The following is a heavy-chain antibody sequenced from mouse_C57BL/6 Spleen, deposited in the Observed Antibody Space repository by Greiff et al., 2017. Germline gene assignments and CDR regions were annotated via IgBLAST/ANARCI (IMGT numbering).Heavy chain of an antibody. CDR2: ISDGGSYT. J-gene: IGHJ2*01. D-gene: IGHD1-1*01. CDR1: GFTFSSYA. CDR3: ASLGLLRYYFDY. Sequence: DVTLVESGGGLVKPGGSLKLSCAASGFTFSSYAMSWVRQTPEKRLEWVATISDGGSYTYYPDNVKGRFTISRDNAKNNLYLQMSHLKSEDTAMYYCASLGLLRYYFDYWGQGTTLTVSS. V-gene: IGHV5-4*03.